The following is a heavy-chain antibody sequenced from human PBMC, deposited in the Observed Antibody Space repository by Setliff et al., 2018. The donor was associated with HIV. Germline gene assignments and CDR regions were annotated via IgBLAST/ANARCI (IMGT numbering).Heavy chain of an antibody. CDR1: GDSIGAYH. V-gene: IGHV4-59*01. Sequence: PSETLSLTCSVSGDSIGAYHWGWIRQPPGRGLEWIGYIHSSGTTHYNPSLSSRVTISFDASKKYFSLKLTSVTAADTAMYYCATYSAGEGGGGHWGQGTLVTVSS. J-gene: IGHJ4*02. D-gene: IGHD2-15*01. CDR2: IHSSGTT. CDR3: ATYSAGEGGGGH.